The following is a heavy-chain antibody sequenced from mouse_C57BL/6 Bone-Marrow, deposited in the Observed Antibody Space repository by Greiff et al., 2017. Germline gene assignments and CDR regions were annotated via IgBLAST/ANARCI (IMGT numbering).Heavy chain of an antibody. CDR1: GYAFSSSW. Sequence: QVQLKESGPELVKPGASVKISCKASGYAFSSSWMNWVKQRPGKGLEWIGRIYPGDGDTNYNGKFKGKATLTADKSSSTAYMQLSSLTSEDSAVYFCARNCYFLFDYWGQGTTLTVSS. CDR3: ARNCYFLFDY. J-gene: IGHJ2*01. D-gene: IGHD2-12*01. CDR2: IYPGDGDT. V-gene: IGHV1-82*01.